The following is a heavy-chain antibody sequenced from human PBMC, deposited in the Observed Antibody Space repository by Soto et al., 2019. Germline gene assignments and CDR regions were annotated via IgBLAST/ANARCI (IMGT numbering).Heavy chain of an antibody. CDR1: GGPISSSGYY. J-gene: IGHJ4*02. CDR3: ARHAIGVVVPAAIRN. D-gene: IGHD2-15*01. V-gene: IGHV4-39*01. Sequence: SETLSLTCVVSGGPISSSGYYWVWFRQPPGKGLEWIGTIYYSGTSNCNPSLTGRVTISVDTSKNQFSLKLTSVTAADTAVYYCARHAIGVVVPAAIRNWGQGSLVTVSS. CDR2: IYYSGTS.